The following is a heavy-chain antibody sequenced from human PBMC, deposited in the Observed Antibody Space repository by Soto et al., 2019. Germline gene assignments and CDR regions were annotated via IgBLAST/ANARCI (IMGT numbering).Heavy chain of an antibody. D-gene: IGHD4-17*01. CDR3: AIADYGDDDY. CDR2: IKAYSGNT. CDR1: GYTFATST. Sequence: GPGAKKSGASVKVSCKASGYTFATSTISWLRQAPGQGPEWMGWIKAYSGNTNYAQKLQGRLTMTTDTSTSTAYMELRSLTTDDTAIYYCAIADYGDDDYWGQGTLVTVSS. J-gene: IGHJ4*02. V-gene: IGHV1-18*01.